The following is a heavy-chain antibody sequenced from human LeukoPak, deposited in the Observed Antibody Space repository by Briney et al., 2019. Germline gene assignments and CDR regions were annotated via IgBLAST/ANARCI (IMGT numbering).Heavy chain of an antibody. V-gene: IGHV1-69*13. CDR3: ASGGRRGYSGYDYSSNYMDV. CDR1: GGTFSSYA. J-gene: IGHJ6*03. D-gene: IGHD5-12*01. Sequence: SVTVSFKASGGTFSSYAISWVRQAPGQGLEWMGGIIPIFGTANYAQKFQGRVTITADESTSTAYMELSSLRSEDTAVYYCASGGRRGYSGYDYSSNYMDVWGKGTTVTISS. CDR2: IIPIFGTA.